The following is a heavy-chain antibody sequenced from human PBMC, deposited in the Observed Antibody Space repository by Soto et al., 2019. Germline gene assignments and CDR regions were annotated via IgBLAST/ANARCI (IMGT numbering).Heavy chain of an antibody. J-gene: IGHJ6*02. Sequence: SEPLSLTCSVPDASISSYYWSWIRQPPGKGLEGIGYTYYSGSTNYNPSLKIRVTISVDTSKNQFPLKLSSVTAADTAVYYCARVGGITIFGAVKGGMDVWGQGTTVTVSS. V-gene: IGHV4-59*01. CDR2: TYYSGST. CDR3: ARVGGITIFGAVKGGMDV. D-gene: IGHD3-3*01. CDR1: DASISSYY.